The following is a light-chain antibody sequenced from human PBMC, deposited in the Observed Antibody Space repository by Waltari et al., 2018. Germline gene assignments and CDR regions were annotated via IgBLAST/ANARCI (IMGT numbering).Light chain of an antibody. CDR2: GAS. V-gene: IGKV3-15*01. J-gene: IGKJ1*01. Sequence: EIVMPQSPATLSVSPGERATLSCRASQNVYTNLAWYQQKPGQAPGLLIYGASTRANDIPARLSGSGSGTEFTLTISSLESEDFAIFYCQQYMNWPRTFGQGTKVEIK. CDR3: QQYMNWPRT. CDR1: QNVYTN.